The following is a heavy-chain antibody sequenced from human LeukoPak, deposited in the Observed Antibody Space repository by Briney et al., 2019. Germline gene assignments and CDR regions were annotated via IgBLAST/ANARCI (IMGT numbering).Heavy chain of an antibody. D-gene: IGHD6-19*01. CDR2: IYYSGST. Sequence: SSQTLSLTCTVSGGSISSGDYYWSWIRQPPGKGLEWIGYIYYSGSTNYNPSLKSRVTISVDTSKNQFSLKLSSVTAADTAVYYCARYSYSSGWLNYYYYYGMDVWGQGTTVTVSS. V-gene: IGHV4-61*08. CDR3: ARYSYSSGWLNYYYYYGMDV. J-gene: IGHJ6*02. CDR1: GGSISSGDYY.